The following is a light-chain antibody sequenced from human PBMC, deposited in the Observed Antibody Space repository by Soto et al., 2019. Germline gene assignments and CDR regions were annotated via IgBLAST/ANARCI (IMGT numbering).Light chain of an antibody. J-gene: IGKJ1*01. Sequence: EIVLTQSPGTLSLSPGERATLSCRASQSVNSNYLAWYQQKPGQGPRVLMYGTSSRATGIPDRFSGSGFGTDFTLTISRLEPEDFAVYYCQQYDTSPRMFGQGTKVEI. CDR2: GTS. V-gene: IGKV3-20*01. CDR3: QQYDTSPRM. CDR1: QSVNSNY.